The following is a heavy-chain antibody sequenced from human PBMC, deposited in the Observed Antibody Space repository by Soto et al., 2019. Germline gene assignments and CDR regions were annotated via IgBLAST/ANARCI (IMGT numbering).Heavy chain of an antibody. CDR1: EYTFTTYW. D-gene: IGHD2-15*01. Sequence: GESLKISCKGSEYTFTTYWINWVRQMPGKGLEWMGRIDPRDSYTNYSPSFQGHVTISADRSISTAYLQWSSLRASDTAMYYCARQIYDSDSGPNFQYYFDSWGQGTLVTVSS. J-gene: IGHJ4*02. CDR3: ARQIYDSDSGPNFQYYFDS. CDR2: IDPRDSYT. V-gene: IGHV5-10-1*01.